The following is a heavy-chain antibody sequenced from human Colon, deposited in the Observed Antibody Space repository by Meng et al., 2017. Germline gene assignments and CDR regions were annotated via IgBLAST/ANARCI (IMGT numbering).Heavy chain of an antibody. CDR3: ARTPGYGDYGGLDFFDY. D-gene: IGHD4-17*01. CDR2: IYTSGST. V-gene: IGHV4-61*02. CDR1: GGSISSGSYY. Sequence: SETLSLTCTVSGGSISSGSYYWSWIRQPAGKGLEWIGRIYTSGSTNYNPSLKSRVTISVDTSKNQFSLKLSSVTAADTAVYYCARTPGYGDYGGLDFFDYWGQGTLVTVS. J-gene: IGHJ4*02.